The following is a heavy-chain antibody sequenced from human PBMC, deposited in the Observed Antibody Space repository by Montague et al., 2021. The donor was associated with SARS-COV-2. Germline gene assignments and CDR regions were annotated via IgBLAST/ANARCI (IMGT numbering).Heavy chain of an antibody. D-gene: IGHD1-26*01. J-gene: IGHJ4*02. Sequence: SETLSLTCTVSGGSISNGSYYWNWIRQPPGKGLEWIGYVYYSRSXXYNPSLRGRVSIAVDTSKNQFSLRLSTVTAADTAIYYCVRDPAPSGSGTFYDYWGQGTLVAVSS. CDR1: GGSISNGSYY. CDR2: VYYSRSX. V-gene: IGHV4-61*01. CDR3: VRDPAPSGSGTFYDY.